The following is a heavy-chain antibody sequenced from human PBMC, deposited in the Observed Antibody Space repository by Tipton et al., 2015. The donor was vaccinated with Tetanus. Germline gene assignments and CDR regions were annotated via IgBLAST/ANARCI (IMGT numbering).Heavy chain of an antibody. V-gene: IGHV4-61*01. CDR3: ARADTCMGLYYFDY. D-gene: IGHD5-18*01. Sequence: TLSLTCTVSGGSVSSGSYCWSWIRQPPGKGLEWTGYIYYSGSTKYNPSLKSRVTISVDTSKNQFSLKLSSVTAADTAVYYCARADTCMGLYYFDYWGQGTLVSVSS. CDR1: GGSVSSGSYC. J-gene: IGHJ4*02. CDR2: IYYSGST.